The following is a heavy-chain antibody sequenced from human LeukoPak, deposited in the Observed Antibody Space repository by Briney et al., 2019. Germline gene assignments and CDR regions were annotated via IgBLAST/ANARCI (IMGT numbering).Heavy chain of an antibody. J-gene: IGHJ4*02. CDR3: AKKGYYDGSGYYMYYFDH. CDR2: ISGSGGTA. V-gene: IGHV3-23*01. CDR1: GFTFSDYA. D-gene: IGHD3-22*01. Sequence: PGGSLGLSCAASGFTFSDYAMSWVRQAPGKGLEWVSAISGSGGTAYYADSVKGRFTISRDNSKNTLYLQMNSLRAEDTAVYYCAKKGYYDGSGYYMYYFDHWGQGTLVTVSS.